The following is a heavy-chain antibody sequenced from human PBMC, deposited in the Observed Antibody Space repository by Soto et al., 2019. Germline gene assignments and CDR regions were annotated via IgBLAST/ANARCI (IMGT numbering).Heavy chain of an antibody. CDR1: GGSFSGYY. CDR2: INHSGST. Sequence: ASETLSLTCAVYGGSFSGYYWSWIRQPPGKGLEWIGEINHSGSTNYNPSLKSRVTISVDTSENQFSLKLSSVTAADTAVYYCARGARRAVLRFLEWLLHDAFDIWGQGTMVTVSS. V-gene: IGHV4-34*01. CDR3: ARGARRAVLRFLEWLLHDAFDI. D-gene: IGHD3-3*01. J-gene: IGHJ3*02.